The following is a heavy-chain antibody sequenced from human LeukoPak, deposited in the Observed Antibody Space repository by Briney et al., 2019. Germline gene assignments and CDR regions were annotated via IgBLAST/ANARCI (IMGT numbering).Heavy chain of an antibody. J-gene: IGHJ4*02. D-gene: IGHD5-12*01. CDR2: ISSSSSTI. Sequence: GGSLRLSCAASGFTFSSYSMNWVRQAPGKGLEWVSYISSSSSTIYYADSMKGRFTISRDNAKNSLYLQMNSLRAEDTAVYYCARDQRRWLRVTLFDYWGQGTLVTVSS. CDR1: GFTFSSYS. V-gene: IGHV3-48*01. CDR3: ARDQRRWLRVTLFDY.